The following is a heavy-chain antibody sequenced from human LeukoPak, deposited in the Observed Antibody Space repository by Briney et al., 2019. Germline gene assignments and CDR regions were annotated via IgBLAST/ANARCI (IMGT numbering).Heavy chain of an antibody. CDR3: ARGTVTTYYYYYYYMDV. CDR1: GFAFSSYW. Sequence: PGGSLRLSCAASGFAFSSYWMHWVRQAPGKGLVWVSRIYSDGSSTSYADSVKGRFTISRDNAKNTLYLQMNSLRAEDTAVYYCARGTVTTYYYYYYYMDVWGKGTTVTVSS. D-gene: IGHD4-17*01. CDR2: IYSDGSST. J-gene: IGHJ6*03. V-gene: IGHV3-74*01.